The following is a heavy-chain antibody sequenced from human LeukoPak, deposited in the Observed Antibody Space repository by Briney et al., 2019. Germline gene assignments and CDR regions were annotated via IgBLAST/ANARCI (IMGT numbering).Heavy chain of an antibody. Sequence: SETLSLTCTLSGGSISTYYWTWIRQAPGKGLEWIGYIYYTGSTNYNPSLKSRVTISVDTSKNQFPLKLSSVTAADTAVYYCARYYYDSSGAWRYYDLWGRGTLVTVSS. CDR1: GGSISTYY. V-gene: IGHV4-59*01. CDR2: IYYTGST. D-gene: IGHD3-22*01. J-gene: IGHJ2*01. CDR3: ARYYYDSSGAWRYYDL.